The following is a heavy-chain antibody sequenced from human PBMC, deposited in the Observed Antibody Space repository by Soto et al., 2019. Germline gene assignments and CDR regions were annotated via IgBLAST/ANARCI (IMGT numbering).Heavy chain of an antibody. CDR2: IHYNGNT. CDR1: GDSISAYS. J-gene: IGHJ4*02. Sequence: QVQLQVSGPGLVKPSETLSLTCTVSGDSISAYSWSWVRQPPGKGLEWIGDIHYNGNTKYSTSLKSRVTXSXXXSXXPFSLRLISVTAADTAIYFCAREGNLGRWLQPLDFWGQGTLVTVSS. D-gene: IGHD5-12*01. V-gene: IGHV4-59*01. CDR3: AREGNLGRWLQPLDF.